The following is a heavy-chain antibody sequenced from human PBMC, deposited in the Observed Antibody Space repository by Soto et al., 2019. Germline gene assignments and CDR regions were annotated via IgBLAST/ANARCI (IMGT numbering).Heavy chain of an antibody. CDR3: ARDRMHYYGAGRNWFDP. CDR1: GGSISSGGYY. CDR2: IYYSGST. V-gene: IGHV4-31*03. D-gene: IGHD3-10*01. J-gene: IGHJ5*02. Sequence: QVQLQESGPGLVKPSQTLSLTCTVSGGSISSGGYYWSWIRQHPGKGLEWIGYIYYSGSTHYNPSLKSRVTISVDTSKNQLYLKLSSVTAAETAVYYCARDRMHYYGAGRNWFDPWGQGTLVTVSS.